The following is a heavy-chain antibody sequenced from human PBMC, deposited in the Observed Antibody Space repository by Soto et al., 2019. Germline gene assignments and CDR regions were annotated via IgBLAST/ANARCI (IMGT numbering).Heavy chain of an antibody. CDR2: IYPGDSDT. Sequence: EVQLVQSGAEVKKPGESLKISCKGSGYSFTSYWIGWVRQMPGKGLEWMGVIYPGDSDTRYNPSFQGQVTISADKSISTAYLQWSSLKASDTAMYYCARRCLYDSSSYFGCFDPWGQGTLVTVSS. D-gene: IGHD3-22*01. CDR3: ARRCLYDSSSYFGCFDP. V-gene: IGHV5-51*01. J-gene: IGHJ5*02. CDR1: GYSFTSYW.